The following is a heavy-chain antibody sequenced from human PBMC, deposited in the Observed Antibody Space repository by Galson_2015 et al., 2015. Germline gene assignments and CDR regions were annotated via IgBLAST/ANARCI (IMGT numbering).Heavy chain of an antibody. D-gene: IGHD4-23*01. V-gene: IGHV3-23*01. J-gene: IGHJ4*02. CDR2: ISGSGGSI. CDR1: GFTFSSYA. CDR3: AKGEDQLCERLGGAPDY. Sequence: SLRLSCAASGFTFSSYAMSWVRQAPGKGLEWVSDISGSGGSIYYADSVKGRFTISRDNSKNTLYLQMNSLRAEDTAVYYCAKGEDQLCERLGGAPDYWGQGTLVTVSS.